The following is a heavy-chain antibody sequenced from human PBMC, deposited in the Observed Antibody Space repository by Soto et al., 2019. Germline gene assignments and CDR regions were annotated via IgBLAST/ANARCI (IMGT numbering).Heavy chain of an antibody. CDR1: GYTFSDYY. J-gene: IGHJ4*02. CDR2: IDTSGTKI. V-gene: IGHV3-11*01. D-gene: IGHD3-3*01. CDR3: ASHYDMWSGYLSPVDY. Sequence: QVQLVESGGDLVKPGGSLRLSCAASGYTFSDYYMSWIRQAPGKGLEGISYIDTSGTKIYYADSVKDRFTITRDNAKNSLYLEMNSLRDEDTAVYYCASHYDMWSGYLSPVDYWGQGTLVTVSS.